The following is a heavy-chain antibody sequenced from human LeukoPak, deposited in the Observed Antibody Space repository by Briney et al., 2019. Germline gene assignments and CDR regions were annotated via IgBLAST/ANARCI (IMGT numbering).Heavy chain of an antibody. CDR3: ARESSAMVPYYYYYMDV. CDR1: GGSISSSSYY. CDR2: IYYSGST. Sequence: SETLSLTCTVSGGSISSSSYYWGWIRQPPGKGLEWIGSIYYSGSTYYNPSLKSRVTISVDTSKNQFSLKLSSVTAADTAVYYCARESSAMVPYYYYYMDVWGKGTTVTVSS. D-gene: IGHD5-18*01. J-gene: IGHJ6*03. V-gene: IGHV4-39*07.